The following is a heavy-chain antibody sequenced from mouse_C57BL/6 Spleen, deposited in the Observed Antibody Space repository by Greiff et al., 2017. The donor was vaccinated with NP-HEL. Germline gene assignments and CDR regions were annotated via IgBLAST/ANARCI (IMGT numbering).Heavy chain of an antibody. V-gene: IGHV1-18*01. D-gene: IGHD1-1*01. CDR3: ARVYYGSSFGWYFDV. CDR2: INPNNGGT. Sequence: EVQLQQPGPELVKPGASVKIPCKASGYTFTDYNMDWVKQSHGKSLEWIGDINPNNGGTIYNQKFKGKATLTVDKSSSTAYMELRSLTSEDTAVCYCARVYYGSSFGWYFDVWGKGTTVTVSS. J-gene: IGHJ1*03. CDR1: GYTFTDYN.